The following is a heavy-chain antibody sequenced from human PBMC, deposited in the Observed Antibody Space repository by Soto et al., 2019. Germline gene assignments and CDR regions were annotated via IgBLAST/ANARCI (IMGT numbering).Heavy chain of an antibody. J-gene: IGHJ4*02. CDR3: AREGRIAAAGRVDY. Sequence: PSETLSLTCTVSGGSISSGDYYWSWIRQVPGKGLEWIGYIYYSGSTYYNPSLKCRVAMSVNTSKNQFSLKLSSVTAADTAIYYCAREGRIAAAGRVDYGSQGSMVT. V-gene: IGHV4-31*03. D-gene: IGHD6-13*01. CDR2: IYYSGST. CDR1: GGSISSGDYY.